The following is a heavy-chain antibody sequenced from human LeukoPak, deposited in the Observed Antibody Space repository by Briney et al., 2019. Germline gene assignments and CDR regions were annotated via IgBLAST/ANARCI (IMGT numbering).Heavy chain of an antibody. Sequence: GASVKVSCKASGYTFTSYDINWVRQATGQGLEWMGWMNPNSGNTGYAQKFQGRVTMTRNTSISTAYMELSSLRSEDTAVYYCARGRGYSYGYVTDAFDIWGQGTMVTVSS. D-gene: IGHD5-18*01. CDR2: MNPNSGNT. CDR3: ARGRGYSYGYVTDAFDI. CDR1: GYTFTSYD. J-gene: IGHJ3*02. V-gene: IGHV1-8*01.